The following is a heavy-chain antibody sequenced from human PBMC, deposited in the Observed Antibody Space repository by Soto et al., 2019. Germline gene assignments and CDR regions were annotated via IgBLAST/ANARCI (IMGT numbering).Heavy chain of an antibody. CDR3: AYNTWGYYYYGVDV. CDR2: IIPIFGTA. J-gene: IGHJ6*02. D-gene: IGHD1-20*01. CDR1: GGTFSSYA. V-gene: IGHV1-69*15. Sequence: VQLVQSGAEVKKPGSSVKVSCKASGGTFSSYAISWVRQAPGQGLEWMERIIPIFGTAKYTQNFQGRVTITADESTSTAYMELTSLRSEDTAIYYCAYNTWGYYYYGVDVWGQGTTVTVSS.